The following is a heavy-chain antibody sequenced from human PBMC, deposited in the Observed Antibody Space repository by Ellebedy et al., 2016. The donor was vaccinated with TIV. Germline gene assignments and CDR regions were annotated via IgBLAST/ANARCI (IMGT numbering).Heavy chain of an antibody. J-gene: IGHJ6*02. D-gene: IGHD2-21*02. V-gene: IGHV3-9*01. CDR3: AKDIRYCGGDCDEVDFFYGMHV. CDR1: ASRFEDYA. CDR2: INWNSGRI. Sequence: GGSLRLSXVVSASRFEDYAMHWVRQPPGMGLEWASGINWNSGRIDYADSVKGRFTISRDNAKNSLYLQMNSLRPEDTALYYCAKDIRYCGGDCDEVDFFYGMHVWGPGTTVIVSS.